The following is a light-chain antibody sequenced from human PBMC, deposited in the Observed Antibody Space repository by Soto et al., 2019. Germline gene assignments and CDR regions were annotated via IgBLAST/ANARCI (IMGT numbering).Light chain of an antibody. J-gene: IGLJ1*01. V-gene: IGLV4-69*01. CDR2: LNSDGSH. CDR1: SGHSSYA. CDR3: LTWGTGIHV. Sequence: QLVLTQSPSASASLGASVKLTCTLSSGHSSYAIAWHQQQPEKGPRYLMKLNSDGSHSKGDGIPDRFSASSSGAERYLTISSLQSEDEADYYCLTWGTGIHVFGTGTKLTVL.